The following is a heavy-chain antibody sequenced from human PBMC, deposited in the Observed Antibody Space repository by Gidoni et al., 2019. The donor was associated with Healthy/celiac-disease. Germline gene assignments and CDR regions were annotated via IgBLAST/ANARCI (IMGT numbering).Heavy chain of an antibody. CDR1: AASFSGYY. J-gene: IGHJ5*02. V-gene: IGHV4-34*01. CDR3: ARGYQQRGLRGSWFDP. Sequence: QVQLQQWGPGLLQPSEPLSPTCAAYAASFSGYYWGWIRQPPGKGLEGIGEINHSGSTNYNPTLKSRGTISVDTSKNQFSLKLSSVTAADTAVYYCARGYQQRGLRGSWFDPWGQGTLVTVSS. D-gene: IGHD6-25*01. CDR2: INHSGST.